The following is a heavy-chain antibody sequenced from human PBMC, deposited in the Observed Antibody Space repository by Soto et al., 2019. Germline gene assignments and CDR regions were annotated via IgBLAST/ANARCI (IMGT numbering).Heavy chain of an antibody. D-gene: IGHD3-10*01. CDR3: ATFAITMVRGYSYYGMDV. CDR1: GYTLTELS. CDR2: FDPEDGET. V-gene: IGHV1-24*01. J-gene: IGHJ6*02. Sequence: QVQLVQSGAEVKKPGASVKVSCKVSGYTLTELSMHWVRQAPGKGLEWMGGFDPEDGETIYAQKFQGRVTMTEDTSTDTAYMELSSLRSEDTAVYYCATFAITMVRGYSYYGMDVWGQGTTVTVSS.